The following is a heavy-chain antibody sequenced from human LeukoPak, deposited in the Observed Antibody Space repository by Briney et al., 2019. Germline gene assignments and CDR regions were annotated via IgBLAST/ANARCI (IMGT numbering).Heavy chain of an antibody. CDR3: AKDGSSSWYNWFDP. V-gene: IGHV3-74*01. J-gene: IGHJ5*02. CDR2: INTDGRIT. CDR1: GFTFSSYW. Sequence: PGGSLRLSCAASGFTFSSYWMHWVRQAPGKGLVWVSRINTDGRITNYADSVKGRFTISRDNAKNTLFLQMNSLRAEDTAVYYCAKDGSSSWYNWFDPWGQGTLVTVSS. D-gene: IGHD6-13*01.